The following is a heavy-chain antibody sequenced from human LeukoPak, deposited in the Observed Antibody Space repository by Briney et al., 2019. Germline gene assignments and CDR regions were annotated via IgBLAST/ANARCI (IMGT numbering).Heavy chain of an antibody. CDR2: INPNSGGT. J-gene: IGHJ5*02. CDR3: ARDYDFWSGYFLNHNWFDL. CDR1: GYTFTGYY. D-gene: IGHD3-3*01. Sequence: ASVKVSCKASGYTFTGYYMHWVRQAPGQGLEWMGWINPNSGGTNYAQKFQGRVTMTRDTSISTAYMELSRLRSDDTAVYYCARDYDFWSGYFLNHNWFDLWGQGTLVTVSS. V-gene: IGHV1-2*02.